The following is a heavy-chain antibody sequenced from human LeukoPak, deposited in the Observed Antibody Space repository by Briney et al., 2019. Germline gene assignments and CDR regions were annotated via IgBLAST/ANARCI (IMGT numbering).Heavy chain of an antibody. CDR3: ARGGFLKYCSSTSCYALNWFDP. Sequence: PGGSLRLSRAASGFTFSSYAMHWVRQAPGKGLEWVAVISYDGSNKYYADSVKARFTISRDNSKNTLYLQMNSLRAEDTAVYYCARGGFLKYCSSTSCYALNWFDPWGQGTLVTVSS. CDR2: ISYDGSNK. J-gene: IGHJ5*02. CDR1: GFTFSSYA. D-gene: IGHD2-2*01. V-gene: IGHV3-30-3*01.